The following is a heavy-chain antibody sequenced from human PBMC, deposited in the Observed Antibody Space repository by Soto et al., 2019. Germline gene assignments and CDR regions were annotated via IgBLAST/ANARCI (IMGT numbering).Heavy chain of an antibody. Sequence: GGSLRLSCAGSGFTFRWFCMNWVRPAPGKGLEWVARISNDGSNEYYLDSVKGRFTISGDNSKNTLYLQMERRRAEDTXVYYRAKGEVRGIIDSYFDYLVLVTLLTVSS. D-gene: IGHD3-10*01. CDR2: ISNDGSNE. CDR1: GFTFRWFC. J-gene: IGHJ4*02. V-gene: IGHV3-30*18. CDR3: AKGEVRGIIDSYFDY.